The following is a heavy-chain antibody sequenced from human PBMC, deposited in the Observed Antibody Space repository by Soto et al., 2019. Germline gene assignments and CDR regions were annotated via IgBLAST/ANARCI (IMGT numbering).Heavy chain of an antibody. V-gene: IGHV3-23*01. CDR3: AKGTYSKGFDP. J-gene: IGHJ5*02. CDR1: GFTFSNFA. D-gene: IGHD4-4*01. CDR2: ICGSGSST. Sequence: GGSLRLSGAASGFTFSNFAMSWVRQAPGKGLEWVSVICGSGSSTYYADSVKGRFSISRDSSKNTLFLEMNSLGAEDTAVYYCAKGTYSKGFDPWGQGT.